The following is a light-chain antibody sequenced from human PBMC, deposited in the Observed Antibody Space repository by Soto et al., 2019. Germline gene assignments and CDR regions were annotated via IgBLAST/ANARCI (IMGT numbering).Light chain of an antibody. CDR2: RXA. V-gene: IGKV1-12*01. Sequence: TQTPSTRSPSAGYRVPLNXRASLSSSRWWPWFQQNPGXAPKXXXARXASLQRGGPSRLSASGSGTDFTLTISSLQPEDFANYYCQQAISFPRTFGQGTKVDIK. J-gene: IGKJ1*01. CDR3: QQAISFPRT. CDR1: LSSSRW.